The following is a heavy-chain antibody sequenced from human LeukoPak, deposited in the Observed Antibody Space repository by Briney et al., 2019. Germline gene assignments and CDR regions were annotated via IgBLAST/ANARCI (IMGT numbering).Heavy chain of an antibody. D-gene: IGHD3-22*01. CDR1: GFTFSSYS. V-gene: IGHV3-21*01. J-gene: IGHJ4*02. Sequence: GGSLRLSCAASGFTFSSYSMNWVRQAPGRGLEWVSSFSTSSSYMYYADSVKGRFIISRDNAKNSLYLQMNSLRVEDTAVYFCARGVQDYYDSSGYLDYWGQGTLVTVSS. CDR3: ARGVQDYYDSSGYLDY. CDR2: FSTSSSYM.